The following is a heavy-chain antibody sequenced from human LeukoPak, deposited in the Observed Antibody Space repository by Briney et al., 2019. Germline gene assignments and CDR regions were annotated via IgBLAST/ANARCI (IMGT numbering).Heavy chain of an antibody. CDR3: ARQGQRRNPWYYFDY. Sequence: SETLSLPCTVSGGSISSYYWSWIRRPAGKGLEWIGRIYTSGSTNYNPSLKSRVTMSVDTSKNQFSLKLSSVTAADTAVYYCARQGQRRNPWYYFDYWGQGALVTVSS. CDR1: GGSISSYY. CDR2: IYTSGST. D-gene: IGHD1-1*01. J-gene: IGHJ4*02. V-gene: IGHV4-4*07.